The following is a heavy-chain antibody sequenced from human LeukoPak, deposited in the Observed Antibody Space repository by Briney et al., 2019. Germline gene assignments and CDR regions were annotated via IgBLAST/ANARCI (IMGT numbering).Heavy chain of an antibody. D-gene: IGHD2-21*01. CDR2: ISSSSSTI. V-gene: IGHV3-48*04. CDR3: ARGPRLWWSDY. J-gene: IGHJ4*02. Sequence: GGSLRLSCAASRFTFSSYSMNWVRQAPGKGLEWVSYISSSSSTIYYADSVKGRFTISRDNAKNSLYLQMNSLRAEDTAVYYCARGPRLWWSDYWGQGTLVTVSS. CDR1: RFTFSSYS.